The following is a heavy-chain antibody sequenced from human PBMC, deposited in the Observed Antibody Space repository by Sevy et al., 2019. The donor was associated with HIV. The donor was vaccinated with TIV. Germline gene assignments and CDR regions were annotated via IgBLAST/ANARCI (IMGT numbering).Heavy chain of an antibody. Sequence: ASVKVSCKVSGYTLTELSIYWVRQAPGKGLEWMGGFDPEDGETIYAQKFQDRLTMTEDTSTDTAYMELSSLKSEDTAMYYCATDPASYYYDSTGYMGGYWGQGTLVTVSS. CDR1: GYTLTELS. CDR3: ATDPASYYYDSTGYMGGY. J-gene: IGHJ4*02. CDR2: FDPEDGET. D-gene: IGHD3-22*01. V-gene: IGHV1-24*01.